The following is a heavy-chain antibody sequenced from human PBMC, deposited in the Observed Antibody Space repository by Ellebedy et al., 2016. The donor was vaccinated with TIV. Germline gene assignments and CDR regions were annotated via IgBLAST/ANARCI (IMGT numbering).Heavy chain of an antibody. CDR3: ARDSGLTGY. CDR1: GFTFSSYS. V-gene: IGHV3-21*01. CDR2: ISSSSSYI. J-gene: IGHJ4*02. Sequence: GGSLRLXXAASGFTFSSYSMNWVRQAPGKGLEWVSSISSSSSYIYYADSVKSRFTISRDNAKNSLYLQMNSLRAEDTTVYYCARDSGLTGYWGQGTLVTVSS. D-gene: IGHD1-20*01.